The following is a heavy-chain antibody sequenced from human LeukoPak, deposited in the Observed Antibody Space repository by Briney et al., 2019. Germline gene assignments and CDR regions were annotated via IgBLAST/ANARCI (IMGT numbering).Heavy chain of an antibody. CDR1: GGSFSGYY. V-gene: IGHV4-34*01. CDR2: INHSGSS. CDR3: ARGPVTMIVVVITPGAFDI. D-gene: IGHD3-22*01. J-gene: IGHJ3*02. Sequence: SETLSLTCAVYGGSFSGYYWSWIRQPPGKGLEWIGEINHSGSSNYNPSLKSRVTISVDTSKNQFSLKLSSVTAADTAVYYCARGPVTMIVVVITPGAFDIWGQGTMVTVSS.